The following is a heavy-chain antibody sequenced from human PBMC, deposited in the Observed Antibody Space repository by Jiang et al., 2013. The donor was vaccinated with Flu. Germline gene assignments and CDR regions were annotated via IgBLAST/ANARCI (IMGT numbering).Heavy chain of an antibody. CDR3: ARGLYYENIGYGPIDY. Sequence: GSGLVKPSETLSVTCTVSGGSIGTYYWSWVRQPPGKGLQWIGYINYSGYTKYNPSLESRVAISIDTSKNQFSLKLSPVTAADTAVYYCARGLYYENIGYGPIDYWGQGSLVTVSS. J-gene: IGHJ4*02. V-gene: IGHV4-59*01. CDR1: GGSIGTYY. CDR2: INYSGYT. D-gene: IGHD3-22*01.